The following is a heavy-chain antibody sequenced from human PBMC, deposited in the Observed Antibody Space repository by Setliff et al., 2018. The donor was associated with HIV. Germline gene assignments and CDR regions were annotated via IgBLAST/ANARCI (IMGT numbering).Heavy chain of an antibody. CDR2: IRSKAYGGTT. J-gene: IGHJ4*02. Sequence: GGSLRLSCTASGFTFGDYAMSWVRQAPGEGLEWVGFIRSKAYGGTTEYAASVKGRFTISRDDSRSIAYLQMNSLKTEDTAVYYCTRGARAPDYWGQGSLVTVSS. V-gene: IGHV3-49*04. CDR3: TRGARAPDY. CDR1: GFTFGDYA.